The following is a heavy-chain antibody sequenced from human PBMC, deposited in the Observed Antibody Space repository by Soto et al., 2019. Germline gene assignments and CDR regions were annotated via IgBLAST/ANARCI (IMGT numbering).Heavy chain of an antibody. D-gene: IGHD5-12*01. CDR2: ISAYNGNT. J-gene: IGHJ4*02. Sequence: ASVKASCKASGATLDTFINYGITWVGQAPGQGLEWMGWISAYNGNTHYEQKLQGRVTMTTDTSTSTAYMELRSLRSDDTAEYYCARVQSGYDFAYWGQGTLVTDSS. V-gene: IGHV1-18*01. CDR3: ARVQSGYDFAY. CDR1: GATLDTFINYG.